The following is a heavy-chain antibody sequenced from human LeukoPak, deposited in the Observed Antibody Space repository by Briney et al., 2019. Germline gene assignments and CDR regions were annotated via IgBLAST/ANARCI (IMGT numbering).Heavy chain of an antibody. V-gene: IGHV1-2*02. D-gene: IGHD6-13*01. CDR3: ARGAAAGAQYYYYYMDV. CDR1: GYTFTEYY. Sequence: GPTVKLSCEASGYTFTEYYIHWGTEAPGQGLVERRGINPNSGGTKFREKRECRVDMTRDITTRAAYMQLSRLRSAAPAVYFCARGAAAGAQYYYYYMDVWGKGTTVTVS. J-gene: IGHJ6*03. CDR2: INPNSGGT.